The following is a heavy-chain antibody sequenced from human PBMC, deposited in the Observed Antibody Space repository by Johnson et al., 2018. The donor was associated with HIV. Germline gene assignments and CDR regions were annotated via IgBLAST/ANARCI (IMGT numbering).Heavy chain of an antibody. CDR2: IKQDGSER. CDR1: GFTFSSYG. J-gene: IGHJ3*02. Sequence: VQLVESGGGVVQPGRSLRLSCAASGFTFSSYGMHLVRQAPGKGLEWVANIKQDGSERYYVDSVKGRFTISRDNSKNTLYLQMNSLRAEDTAVYYCARVPFPRPTSPNYINDAFDIWGQGTLVAVSS. V-gene: IGHV3-33*01. CDR3: ARVPFPRPTSPNYINDAFDI. D-gene: IGHD4-11*01.